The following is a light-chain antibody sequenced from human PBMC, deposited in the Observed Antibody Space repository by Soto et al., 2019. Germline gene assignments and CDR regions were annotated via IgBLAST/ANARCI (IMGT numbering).Light chain of an antibody. J-gene: IGLJ3*02. Sequence: QSVLTQPPSVSGSPGQSVTISCTGTSSDVGSYNRVSWYQQPPGTAPKLMIYEVTNRPSGVPNRFSASKSGNTASLTISGLQAEGEADYYCTSYTSSRTWVFGGGTKLTVL. CDR2: EVT. CDR1: SSDVGSYNR. CDR3: TSYTSSRTWV. V-gene: IGLV2-18*02.